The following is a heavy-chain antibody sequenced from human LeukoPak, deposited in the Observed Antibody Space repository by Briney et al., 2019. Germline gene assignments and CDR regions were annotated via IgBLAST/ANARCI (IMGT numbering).Heavy chain of an antibody. V-gene: IGHV3-30*02. CDR3: AKGSYYYDSSGLDLFDY. Sequence: GGSLRLSCAASGFTFSSYGMHWVRQAPGKGLEWVAFIRYDGSNKYYADSVKGRFTISRDNSKNTLYLQMNSLRAEDTAVYYCAKGSYYYDSSGLDLFDYWGQGTLVTVSS. D-gene: IGHD3-22*01. CDR1: GFTFSSYG. CDR2: IRYDGSNK. J-gene: IGHJ4*02.